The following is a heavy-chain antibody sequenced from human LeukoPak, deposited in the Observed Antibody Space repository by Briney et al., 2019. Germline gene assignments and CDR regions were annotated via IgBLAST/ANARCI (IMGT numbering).Heavy chain of an antibody. CDR1: GYTFTSYD. J-gene: IGHJ3*02. D-gene: IGHD3-10*01. Sequence: GASVKVSCKASGYTFTSYDMIWVRQATGQGLEWMGWINNNTGNPTYAQGFTGRFVFSLDTSVSTACLQISSLKAEDTAVYYCARGGEKTGDAFDIWGQGTMVTVSS. CDR2: INNNTGNP. V-gene: IGHV7-4-1*02. CDR3: ARGGEKTGDAFDI.